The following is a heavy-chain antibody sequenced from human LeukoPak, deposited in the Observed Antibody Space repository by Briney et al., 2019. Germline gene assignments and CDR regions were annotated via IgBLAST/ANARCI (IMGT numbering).Heavy chain of an antibody. J-gene: IGHJ3*02. CDR3: ARLRRDASKDAFDI. CDR2: IIPILGIA. Sequence: SVKVSCKASGGTFSSYAISWVRQAPGQGLEWMGRIIPILGIANYAQKFQGRVTITADKSTSTAYMELSSLRSEDTAVYYCARLRRDASKDAFDIWGQGTMVTVSS. V-gene: IGHV1-69*04. CDR1: GGTFSSYA. D-gene: IGHD5-24*01.